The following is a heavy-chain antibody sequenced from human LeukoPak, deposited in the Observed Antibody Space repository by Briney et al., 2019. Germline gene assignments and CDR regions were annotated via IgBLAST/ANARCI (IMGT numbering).Heavy chain of an antibody. Sequence: GGSLRLSCADSGFLFSDFIDHTMVWVRQAPGKGLEWVSYISSSSTSISYAESVRGRFSISRDNAQRSLYLHMNSLRDEDTAVYYCAREFSVVGNFDYWGQGTLVIVSS. CDR1: GFLFSDFIDHT. CDR2: ISSSSTSI. D-gene: IGHD2-21*01. V-gene: IGHV3-21*01. CDR3: AREFSVVGNFDY. J-gene: IGHJ4*02.